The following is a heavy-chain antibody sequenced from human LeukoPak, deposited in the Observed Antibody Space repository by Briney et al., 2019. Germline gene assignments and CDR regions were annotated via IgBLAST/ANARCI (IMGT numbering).Heavy chain of an antibody. CDR3: AKRSRIAVAGIAFGFVDY. Sequence: GGSLRLSCAASGFTFSSYAMSWVRQAPGKGLEWVSAISGSGGSTYYADSVKGRFTISRDNSKNTLYLQMNSLRAEDTAVYYCAKRSRIAVAGIAFGFVDYWGQGTLVTVSS. V-gene: IGHV3-23*01. J-gene: IGHJ4*02. CDR2: ISGSGGST. D-gene: IGHD6-19*01. CDR1: GFTFSSYA.